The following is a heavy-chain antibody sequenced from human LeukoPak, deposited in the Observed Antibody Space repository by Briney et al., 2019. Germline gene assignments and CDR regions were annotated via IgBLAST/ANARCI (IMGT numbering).Heavy chain of an antibody. V-gene: IGHV3-74*01. Sequence: GGSLRLSCAASGNYWMHWVRQAPGKGLVWVSHINSDGSWTSYADSVKGRFTISKDNAKNTVYLKMNNLRAEDTAVYYCVSFYETYWGRGTLVTVSS. D-gene: IGHD2-2*01. J-gene: IGHJ4*02. CDR3: VSFYETY. CDR2: INSDGSWT. CDR1: GNYW.